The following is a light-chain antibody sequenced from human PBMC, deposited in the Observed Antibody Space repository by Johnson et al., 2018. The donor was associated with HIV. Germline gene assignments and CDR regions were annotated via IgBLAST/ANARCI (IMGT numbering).Light chain of an antibody. V-gene: IGLV1-51*02. CDR2: ENN. Sequence: VLTQPPSVSAAPGQKVTISCSGSSSNIGNNYVSWYQQLPGTAPKLLIYENNKRPSGIPDRFSGSKSGTSATLGITGLQTGDEADYYCGTWDSSLSADSYVFGTGTKVTVL. J-gene: IGLJ1*01. CDR1: SSNIGNNY. CDR3: GTWDSSLSADSYV.